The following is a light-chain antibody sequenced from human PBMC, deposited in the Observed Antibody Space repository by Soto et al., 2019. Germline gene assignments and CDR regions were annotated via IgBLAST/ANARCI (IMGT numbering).Light chain of an antibody. CDR1: NNDVGGYAY. CDR2: SYN. V-gene: IGLV1-44*01. Sequence: QSALTQPPSASGSPGQSVTISCTGTNNDVGGYAYVSWYQQLPGTAPKLLIYSYNQRPSGVPDRFSGSKSGTSASLAISGLQSEDEADYICAAWDDSLNGYVFGLGTKLTVL. J-gene: IGLJ1*01. CDR3: AAWDDSLNGYV.